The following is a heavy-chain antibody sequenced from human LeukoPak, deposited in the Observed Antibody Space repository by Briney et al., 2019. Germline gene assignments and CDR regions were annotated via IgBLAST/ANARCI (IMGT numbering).Heavy chain of an antibody. CDR2: ISGSGGST. CDR1: GFTFSSYA. Sequence: GGSLRLSCAASGFTFSSYAMSWARQAPGKGLEWVSAISGSGGSTYYADSVKGRFTISRDNSKNTLYLQMNSLRAEDTAVYYCAKVNTPLYSSGWYVPDYYYYYGMDVWGQGTTVTVSS. CDR3: AKVNTPLYSSGWYVPDYYYYYGMDV. V-gene: IGHV3-23*01. D-gene: IGHD6-19*01. J-gene: IGHJ6*02.